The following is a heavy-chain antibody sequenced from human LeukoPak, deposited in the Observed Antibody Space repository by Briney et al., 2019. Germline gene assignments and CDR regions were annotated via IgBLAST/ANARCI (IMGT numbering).Heavy chain of an antibody. CDR2: IKQDGSDK. V-gene: IGHV3-7*01. D-gene: IGHD1-14*01. Sequence: PGGSLRLSCAASGFTLSTFWMTWVRQAPGKGLEWVANIKQDGSDKHFVDSVKGRVTISRDNARNSLYLQMNSLRAEDTAVYYCARLTGSKADGMDVWGQGTTVTVSS. J-gene: IGHJ6*02. CDR3: ARLTGSKADGMDV. CDR1: GFTLSTFW.